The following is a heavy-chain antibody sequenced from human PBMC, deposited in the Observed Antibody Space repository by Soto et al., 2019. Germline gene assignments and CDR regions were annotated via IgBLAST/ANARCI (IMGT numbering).Heavy chain of an antibody. D-gene: IGHD2-15*01. J-gene: IGHJ5*02. Sequence: PGGSLRLSCAASGFTFSSYSMNWVRQAPGKGLEWVSYISSSSSTIYYADSVKGRFTISRDNAKNSLYLQMNSLRDEDTAVYYCTTDLWRIAVVVGSTGYFNPWGQGTPVTVSS. V-gene: IGHV3-48*02. CDR3: TTDLWRIAVVVGSTGYFNP. CDR1: GFTFSSYS. CDR2: ISSSSSTI.